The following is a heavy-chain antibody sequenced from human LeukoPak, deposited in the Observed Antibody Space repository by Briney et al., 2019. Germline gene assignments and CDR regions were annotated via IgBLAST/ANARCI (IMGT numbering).Heavy chain of an antibody. J-gene: IGHJ4*02. Sequence: SETLSLTCTVSGGSISSYYWSWVRQPPGKGLEWIACIYDNGNTNYNPSLKSRVTISVDTSRNQFSLKLSSVTAADTAVYYCARENRGDYFDYWGQGTLVTVSS. D-gene: IGHD2/OR15-2a*01. CDR3: ARENRGDYFDY. CDR2: IYDNGNT. V-gene: IGHV4-59*01. CDR1: GGSISSYY.